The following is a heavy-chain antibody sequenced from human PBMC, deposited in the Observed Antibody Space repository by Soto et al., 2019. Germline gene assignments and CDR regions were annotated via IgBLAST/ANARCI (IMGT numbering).Heavy chain of an antibody. CDR1: GFTFSSYA. CDR3: ASRSSGWYCDY. V-gene: IGHV3-23*01. J-gene: IGHJ4*02. D-gene: IGHD6-19*01. CDR2: ISGNGGST. Sequence: EVQLLESGGGLVQPGGSLRLSCAASGFTFSSYAMKWVRQAPGKGLEWVSVISGNGGSTYYADSVKGRFTISRDNSKNTLYLQMNSLRAEDTAVYYCASRSSGWYCDYWGQGTMVTVSS.